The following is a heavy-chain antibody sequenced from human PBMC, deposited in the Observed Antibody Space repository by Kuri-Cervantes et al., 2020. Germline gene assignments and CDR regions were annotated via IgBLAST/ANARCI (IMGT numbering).Heavy chain of an antibody. D-gene: IGHD3-22*01. J-gene: IGHJ4*02. CDR3: ARGHDSSGSYDY. Sequence: ASVKVSCKTSGYTFTIYCVHWVRQVPGQGLEWMGWINTDTGNTKYSQKIQGRITITRNTSATTTYMDLSNLKFEDTAVYYCARGHDSSGSYDYWGQGTLVTVSS. CDR1: GYTFTIYC. CDR2: INTDTGNT. V-gene: IGHV1-3*04.